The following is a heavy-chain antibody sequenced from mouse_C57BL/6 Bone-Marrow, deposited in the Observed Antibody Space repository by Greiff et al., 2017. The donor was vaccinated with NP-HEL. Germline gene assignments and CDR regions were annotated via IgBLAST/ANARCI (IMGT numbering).Heavy chain of an antibody. CDR1: GYAFTNYL. CDR2: INPGSGGT. V-gene: IGHV1-54*01. CDR3: AIQGGSVDY. Sequence: VQLQQSGAELVRPGTSVKVSCKASGYAFTNYLIEWVKQRPGQGLEWIGVINPGSGGTNYNEKFKGKATLTADKSSSTAYMQLSSLTSEDSAVYFCAIQGGSVDYWGQGTTLTVSS. D-gene: IGHD1-1*01. J-gene: IGHJ2*01.